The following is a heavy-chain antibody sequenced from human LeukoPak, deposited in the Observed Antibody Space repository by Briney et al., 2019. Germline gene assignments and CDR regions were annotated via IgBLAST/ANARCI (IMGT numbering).Heavy chain of an antibody. J-gene: IGHJ4*02. V-gene: IGHV3-30-3*01. CDR1: GFTFRSYA. Sequence: PGRSLRLSCAASGFTFRSYALHWVRQAPGKGLEWVALISYDGSNKYYADSVKGRFTISRDNSKNTLYLQMNSLRAEDTAVYYCAREYGSPRIWFGELPNYFDYWGQGTLVTVSS. D-gene: IGHD3-10*01. CDR3: AREYGSPRIWFGELPNYFDY. CDR2: ISYDGSNK.